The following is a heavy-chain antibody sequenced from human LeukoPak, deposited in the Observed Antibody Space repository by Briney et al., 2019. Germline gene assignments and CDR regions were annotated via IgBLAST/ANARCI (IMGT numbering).Heavy chain of an antibody. CDR1: GGFIRDSGYY. J-gene: IGHJ4*02. V-gene: IGHV4-39*01. CDR2: VFYSGRT. D-gene: IGHD4-17*01. CDR3: ARLSNDYGDYEGHY. Sequence: SETLSLTCTVSGGFIRDSGYYWGWIRQPPGKGLEWIGTVFYSGRTYYNSSLQSRVPISVDTSKNQFSLRLSSVTPADTAIYYCARLSNDYGDYEGHYWGQGTLVTVSP.